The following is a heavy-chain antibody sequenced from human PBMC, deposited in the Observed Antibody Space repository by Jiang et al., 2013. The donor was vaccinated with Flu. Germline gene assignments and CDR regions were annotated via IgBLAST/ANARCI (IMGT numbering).Heavy chain of an antibody. CDR2: IYYSGST. CDR3: ASGVEMATIVDY. D-gene: IGHD5-24*01. CDR1: GGSVSGDSYY. J-gene: IGHJ4*02. Sequence: PGLVKPSETLSLTCTVSGGSVSGDSYYWSWIRQPPGKGLEWIGYIYYSGSTNYNPSLKSRITISVDTSKNQFSLKLSSVTAADTAVYYCASGVEMATIVDYWGQGTLVTVSS. V-gene: IGHV4-61*01.